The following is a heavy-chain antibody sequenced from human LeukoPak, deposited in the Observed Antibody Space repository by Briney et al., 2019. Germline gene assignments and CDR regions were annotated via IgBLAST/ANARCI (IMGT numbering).Heavy chain of an antibody. V-gene: IGHV3-23*01. Sequence: PGGSLRLSCAASGFTFSSYGMSWVRQAPGKGLEWVSAISGSGGSTYYADSVKGRFTISRDNSKNTLYLQMNSLRAEDTAVYYCAKEGWSVRFGRRWLRPLSPDYWGQGTLVTVSS. CDR2: ISGSGGST. J-gene: IGHJ4*02. D-gene: IGHD5-24*01. CDR1: GFTFSSYG. CDR3: AKEGWSVRFGRRWLRPLSPDY.